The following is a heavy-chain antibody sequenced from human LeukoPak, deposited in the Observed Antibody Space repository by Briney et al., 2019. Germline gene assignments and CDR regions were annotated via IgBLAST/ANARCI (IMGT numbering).Heavy chain of an antibody. CDR2: MNPNSGNT. CDR3: ARMDRILTGLYY. D-gene: IGHD3-9*01. J-gene: IGHJ4*02. CDR1: GYTFTSYD. V-gene: IGHV1-8*01. Sequence: ASVKVSCKASGYTFTSYDINWVRQATGQGLEWMGWMNPNSGNTGYAQKFQGRVTMTRNTSISTAYMELSSLRSEDTAVYYCARMDRILTGLYYWGQGTLVTVSS.